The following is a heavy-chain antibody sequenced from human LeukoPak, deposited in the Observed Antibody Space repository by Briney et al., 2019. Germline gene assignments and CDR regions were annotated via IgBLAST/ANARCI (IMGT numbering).Heavy chain of an antibody. D-gene: IGHD6-19*01. J-gene: IGHJ4*02. CDR3: TAQGGWYIDY. CDR1: GGSISSGIR. V-gene: IGHV4/OR15-8*01. Sequence: PSETLSLTCCVSGGSISSGIRWSWVRQPPGKGLEWIGEIHHEGSTKYSPSLKSRVTISVDKSKNQFSLKLNSVTAADTAVYYCTAQGGWYIDYWGQGTLVTVSS. CDR2: IHHEGST.